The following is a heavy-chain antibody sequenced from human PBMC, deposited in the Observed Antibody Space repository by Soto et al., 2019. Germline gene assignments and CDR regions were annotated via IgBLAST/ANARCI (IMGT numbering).Heavy chain of an antibody. CDR2: IYYSGST. CDR1: GGSISSSSYY. V-gene: IGHV4-39*01. D-gene: IGHD3-22*01. Sequence: SETLSLTCTVSGGSISSSSYYWGWIRQPPGKGLEWIGGIYYSGSTYYNPSLKSRVTISVDTSKNQFSLKLSSVTAADTAVYYCARSYYYDSSGYYHYGYWGQGTLVTVSS. CDR3: ARSYYYDSSGYYHYGY. J-gene: IGHJ4*02.